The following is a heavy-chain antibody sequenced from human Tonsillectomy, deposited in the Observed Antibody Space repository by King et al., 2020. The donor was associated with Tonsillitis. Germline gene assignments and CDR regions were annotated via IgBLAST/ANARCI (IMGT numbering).Heavy chain of an antibody. CDR1: GGSISSYY. CDR2: IYTSGST. V-gene: IGHV4-4*07. Sequence: VQLQDSGPGLAKLSETLSLTCTVSGGSISSYYWSGIRQPAGKGLEWVGRIYTSGSTNSNPSLKSRVTMSVDTSKNQFSLKLCSVTAADTAVYYCAREHIPTIYTNWFDPWGQGTLVTVSS. CDR3: AREHIPTIYTNWFDP. D-gene: IGHD2/OR15-2a*01. J-gene: IGHJ5*02.